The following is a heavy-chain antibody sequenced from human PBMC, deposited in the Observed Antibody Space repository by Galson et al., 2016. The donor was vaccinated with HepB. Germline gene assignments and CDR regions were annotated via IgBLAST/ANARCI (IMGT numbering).Heavy chain of an antibody. CDR1: GGSISNNYW. CDR2: IYQTGTA. J-gene: IGHJ4*02. V-gene: IGHV4-4*02. CDR3: TRGTLGTTATMAFDY. Sequence: LSLTCAVSGGSISNNYWWSWVRQSPGNGLEWIGEIYQTGTANYNPPFTSRATISVDKSKNQISLRLNSVTAADTAVYYCTRGTLGTTATMAFDYWGQGTPVSVSS. D-gene: IGHD1-26*01.